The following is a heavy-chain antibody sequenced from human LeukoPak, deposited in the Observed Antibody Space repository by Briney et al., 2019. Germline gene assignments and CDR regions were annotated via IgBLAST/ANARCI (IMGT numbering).Heavy chain of an antibody. D-gene: IGHD4-23*01. CDR2: INPKSGGT. CDR3: AREIYGGKKGDDC. CDR1: EFTFTAYY. V-gene: IGHV1-2*02. Sequence: ASVKVSCKASEFTFTAYYIHWVRQAPGQGLEWMGWINPKSGGTTYGQRFQGRVTMTRDTSISTAYMELNGLTSDDTAVYYCAREIYGGKKGDDCWGQGTLVTVSS. J-gene: IGHJ4*02.